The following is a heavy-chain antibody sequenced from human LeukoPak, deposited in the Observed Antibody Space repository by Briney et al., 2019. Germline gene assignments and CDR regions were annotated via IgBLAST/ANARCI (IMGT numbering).Heavy chain of an antibody. Sequence: GASVKVSCKASGYTFTGYYMHWVRQAPGQGLEWMGWINPNSGGTNYARKFQGRVTMTRDTSISTAYMELSRLRSDDTAVYYCARSEFYGSGTPGYFDYWGQGTLVTVSS. CDR1: GYTFTGYY. CDR2: INPNSGGT. D-gene: IGHD3-10*01. J-gene: IGHJ4*02. V-gene: IGHV1-2*02. CDR3: ARSEFYGSGTPGYFDY.